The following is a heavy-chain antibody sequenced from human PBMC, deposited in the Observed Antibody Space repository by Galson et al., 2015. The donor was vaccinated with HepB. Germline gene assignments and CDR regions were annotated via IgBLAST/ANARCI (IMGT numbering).Heavy chain of an antibody. V-gene: IGHV1-69*13. CDR3: ARDLCCMDDSSGYYYVD. Sequence: SVKVSCKASGGTFSSYAISWVRQAPGQGLEWMGGIIPIFGTANYAQKFQGRVTITADESTSTAYMELSSLRSEDTAVYYCARDLCCMDDSSGYYYVDWGQGTLVTVSS. CDR1: GGTFSSYA. J-gene: IGHJ4*02. CDR2: IIPIFGTA. D-gene: IGHD3-22*01.